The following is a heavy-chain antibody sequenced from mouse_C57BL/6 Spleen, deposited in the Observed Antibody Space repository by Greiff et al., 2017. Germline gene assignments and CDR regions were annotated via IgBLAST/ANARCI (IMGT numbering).Heavy chain of an antibody. CDR3: ARSGGITTVFDY. J-gene: IGHJ2*01. V-gene: IGHV1-54*01. Sequence: QVQLKESGAELVRPGTSVKVSCKASGYAFTNYLIEWVKQRPGQGLEWIGVINPGSGGTNYNEKFKGKATLTADKTSSTAYMQLSSLTSEDSAVYFCARSGGITTVFDYWGQGTTLTVSS. D-gene: IGHD1-1*01. CDR1: GYAFTNYL. CDR2: INPGSGGT.